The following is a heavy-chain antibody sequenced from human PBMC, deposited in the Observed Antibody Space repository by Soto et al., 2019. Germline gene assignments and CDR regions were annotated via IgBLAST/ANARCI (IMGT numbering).Heavy chain of an antibody. CDR3: AIRGGSGWYYYGMDV. CDR2: INAGNGNT. Sequence: GASVKVSCKASGYTFTSYAMHWVRQAPGQRLEWMGWINAGNGNTKYSQKFQGRVTITRDTSASTAYMELSSLRSEDTAVYYCAIRGGSGWYYYGMDVWGQGTTATVSS. D-gene: IGHD6-19*01. CDR1: GYTFTSYA. V-gene: IGHV1-3*01. J-gene: IGHJ6*02.